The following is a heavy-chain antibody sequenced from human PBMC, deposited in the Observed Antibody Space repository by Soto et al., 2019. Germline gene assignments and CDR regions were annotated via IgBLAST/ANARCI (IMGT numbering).Heavy chain of an antibody. CDR3: ARDPWFDP. Sequence: SETLSLTCTVSGGSISSGGYCWSWIRQHPGKGLEWIGYIYYSGSTYYNPSLKSRVTISVDTSKNQFSLKLSSVTAADTAVYYCARDPWFDPWGQGTLVTVSS. J-gene: IGHJ5*02. CDR1: GGSISSGGYC. CDR2: IYYSGST. V-gene: IGHV4-31*02.